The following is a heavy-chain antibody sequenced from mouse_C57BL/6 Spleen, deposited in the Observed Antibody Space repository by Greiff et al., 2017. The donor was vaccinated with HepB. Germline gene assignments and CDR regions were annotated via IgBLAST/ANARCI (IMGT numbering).Heavy chain of an antibody. CDR2: IWTGGGT. V-gene: IGHV2-9-1*01. Sequence: VKLVESGPGLVAPSQSLSITCTVSGFSLTSYAISWVRQPPGKGLEWLGVIWTGGGTNYNSALKSRLSISKDNSKSQVFLKMNSLQTDDTARYYCARYYYGSSPYAMDYWGQGTSVTVSS. CDR1: GFSLTSYA. J-gene: IGHJ4*01. D-gene: IGHD1-1*01. CDR3: ARYYYGSSPYAMDY.